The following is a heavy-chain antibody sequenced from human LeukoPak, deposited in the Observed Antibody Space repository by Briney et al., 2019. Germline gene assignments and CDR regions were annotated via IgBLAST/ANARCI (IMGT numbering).Heavy chain of an antibody. CDR1: GFTVSSNY. V-gene: IGHV3-66*01. J-gene: IGHJ4*02. Sequence: GGSLRLSCAASGFTVSSNYMSWVRQAPGKGLEWVSVIYSGGSTYYADSVKGRFTISRDNSKNTLYLQMNSLRAEDTAVYYCARSPYGDYARYDFYYWGQGTLVTVSS. CDR3: ARSPYGDYARYDFYY. CDR2: IYSGGST. D-gene: IGHD4-17*01.